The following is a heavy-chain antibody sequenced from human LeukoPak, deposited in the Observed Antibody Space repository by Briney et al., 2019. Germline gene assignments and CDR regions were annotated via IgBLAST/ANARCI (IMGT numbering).Heavy chain of an antibody. V-gene: IGHV3-11*04. CDR2: ISSSGSTI. J-gene: IGHJ4*02. CDR1: GFTFSDYY. CDR3: ARDEGLFHYYFDY. D-gene: IGHD3-3*01. Sequence: GGSLRLSCAASGFTFSDYYMSWIRQAPGKGLEWVSYISSSGSTIYYADSVKGRFTISRDNAKNSLYLQMNSPRAEDTAVYYCARDEGLFHYYFDYWGQGTLVTVSS.